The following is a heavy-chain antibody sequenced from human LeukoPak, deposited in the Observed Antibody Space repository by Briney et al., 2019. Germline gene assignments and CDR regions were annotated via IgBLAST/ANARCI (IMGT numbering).Heavy chain of an antibody. Sequence: GGSLRLSCAASGFTFSSYGMHWVRQAPGKGLEWVSSISSSSTYIYYADSVKGRFTISRDNAKNSLFLQMNSLRAEDTAVYYCARGPLDSFDIWGQGTMVTVSS. CDR3: ARGPLDSFDI. J-gene: IGHJ3*02. CDR2: ISSSSTYI. CDR1: GFTFSSYG. D-gene: IGHD2-21*01. V-gene: IGHV3-21*01.